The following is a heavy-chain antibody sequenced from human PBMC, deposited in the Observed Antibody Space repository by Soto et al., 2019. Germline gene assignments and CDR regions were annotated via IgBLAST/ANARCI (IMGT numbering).Heavy chain of an antibody. Sequence: PSETLSLTSTVSGGSISSGGYYWSWISQHPGKGLEWIGYIYYSGSTYYNPSLKSRVTISVDTSKNQFSLKLSSVTAADTAVYYCARDPRSGYDSSGYYYTGAFDIWGQGTMVTVSS. V-gene: IGHV4-31*03. CDR3: ARDPRSGYDSSGYYYTGAFDI. CDR2: IYYSGST. CDR1: GGSISSGGYY. J-gene: IGHJ3*02. D-gene: IGHD3-22*01.